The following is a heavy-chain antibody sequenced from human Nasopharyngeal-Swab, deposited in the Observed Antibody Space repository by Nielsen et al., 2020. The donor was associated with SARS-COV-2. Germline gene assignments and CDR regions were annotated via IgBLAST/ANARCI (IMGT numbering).Heavy chain of an antibody. Sequence: ASVKVSCQASGYTFPAYYMHWVRQAPGQGLQWMGRINPNSGGTNYAQKFQGRVTMTRDTSISTAYMELSRLRSDDTAVYYCARDPTSVAGTGDYYYGMDVWGQGTTVTVSS. CDR3: ARDPTSVAGTGDYYYGMDV. J-gene: IGHJ6*02. CDR1: GYTFPAYY. V-gene: IGHV1-2*06. CDR2: INPNSGGT. D-gene: IGHD6-19*01.